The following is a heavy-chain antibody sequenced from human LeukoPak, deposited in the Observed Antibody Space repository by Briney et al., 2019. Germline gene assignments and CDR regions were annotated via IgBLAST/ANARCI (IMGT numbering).Heavy chain of an antibody. CDR3: AKGFRAEDY. J-gene: IGHJ4*02. V-gene: IGHV3-21*04. CDR1: GFTFSSYS. Sequence: GGSLRLSCAASGFTFSSYSMNWVRQAPGKGLEWVSSISSSSYIYYADSVKGRFTISRDNSKNTLYLQMNSLRAEDTAIYYCAKGFRAEDYWGQGTLVTVSS. CDR2: ISSSSYI. D-gene: IGHD6-13*01.